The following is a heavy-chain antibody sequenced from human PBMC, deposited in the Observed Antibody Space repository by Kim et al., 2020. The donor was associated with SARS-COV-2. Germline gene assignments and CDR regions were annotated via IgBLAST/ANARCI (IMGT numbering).Heavy chain of an antibody. D-gene: IGHD3-22*01. CDR2: INWNAGIL. CDR1: GFTFNEYG. V-gene: IGHV3-20*04. CDR3: ARLGPYDSSGYSFDY. J-gene: IGHJ4*02. Sequence: GGSLRLFCAASGFTFNEYGMTWVRHAPGKGLEWVSAINWNAGILAYADSVKGRFTISRDNVKNSLYLQMNSLRVEDTALYYCARLGPYDSSGYSFDYWGQGILVTVSS.